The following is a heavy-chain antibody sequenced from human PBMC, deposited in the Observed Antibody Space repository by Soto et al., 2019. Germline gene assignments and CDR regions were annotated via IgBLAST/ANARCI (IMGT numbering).Heavy chain of an antibody. V-gene: IGHV4-30-2*01. CDR2: IYQSGST. Sequence: QMHLQESGSGLVKPSQTLSLTCAVSGGSLSSSAYSWSWIRQPPGKGRERIGFIYQSGSTYYNPSLKSRVTMSLDRPKNQFSLKLSSVTAADTAVYYCARELLFYDSDGFSWDDAFDIWGQGTMVTVSS. J-gene: IGHJ3*02. CDR1: GGSLSSSAYS. CDR3: ARELLFYDSDGFSWDDAFDI. D-gene: IGHD3-22*01.